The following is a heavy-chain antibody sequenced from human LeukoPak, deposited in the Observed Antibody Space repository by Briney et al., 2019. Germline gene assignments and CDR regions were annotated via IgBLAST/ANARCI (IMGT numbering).Heavy chain of an antibody. CDR2: IRYDGSNK. J-gene: IGHJ4*02. CDR1: GFTFSSYG. V-gene: IGHV3-30*02. D-gene: IGHD6-6*01. CDR3: ANEGDPNARPDFDY. Sequence: GGSLRLSCAASGFTFSSYGMHWVRQAPGKGLEWVAFIRYDGSNKYYADSVKGRFTISRDNSKNTLYLQMNSLRAEDTAVYYCANEGDPNARPDFDYWGQGTLVTVSS.